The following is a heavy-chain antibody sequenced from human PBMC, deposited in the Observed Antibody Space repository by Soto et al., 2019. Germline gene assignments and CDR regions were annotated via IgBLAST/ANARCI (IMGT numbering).Heavy chain of an antibody. D-gene: IGHD3-16*01. CDR2: TYYRSKWYN. V-gene: IGHV6-1*01. Sequence: PSPTLSLPCAISGDSVSGNSAAWNWIRQYPSRGLEWLGRTYYRSKWYNDYSVSVKSRITVTPETSKNQFSLHLKSVTPEDTSFYYSAREFPYYESINSYFDYWGQGPLVTVSS. J-gene: IGHJ4*02. CDR1: GDSVSGNSAA. CDR3: AREFPYYESINSYFDY.